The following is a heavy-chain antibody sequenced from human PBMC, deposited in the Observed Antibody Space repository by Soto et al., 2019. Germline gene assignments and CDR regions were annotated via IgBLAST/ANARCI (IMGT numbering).Heavy chain of an antibody. D-gene: IGHD5-12*01. Sequence: QVQLQESGPGLVKPSQTLSLTCTVSGGSISSGGYYWSWIRQHPGKGLEWIGYIYYSGRTYYNPSLTSRVTISVDTSKNQFSLKLSSVTAADTAVYYCARDQISGYDSGYYYGMDVWGQGTTVTVSS. CDR2: IYYSGRT. CDR1: GGSISSGGYY. J-gene: IGHJ6*02. V-gene: IGHV4-31*03. CDR3: ARDQISGYDSGYYYGMDV.